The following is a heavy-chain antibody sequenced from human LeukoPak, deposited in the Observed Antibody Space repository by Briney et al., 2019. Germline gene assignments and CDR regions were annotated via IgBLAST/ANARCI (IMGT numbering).Heavy chain of an antibody. V-gene: IGHV4-39*01. CDR2: IYYSGST. CDR3: ARHDSVVTAMVDY. D-gene: IGHD2-21*02. J-gene: IGHJ4*02. Sequence: SETLSLTCTVSGGSISISSYYWGWIRQPPGKGLEWIGSIYYSGSTYYNPSLKSRVTISVDTSKNQLSLKLSSVTAADTAVYYCARHDSVVTAMVDYWGQGTLVTVSS. CDR1: GGSISISSYY.